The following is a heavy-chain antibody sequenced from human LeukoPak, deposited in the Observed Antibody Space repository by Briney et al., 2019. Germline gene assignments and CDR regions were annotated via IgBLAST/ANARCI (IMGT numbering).Heavy chain of an antibody. CDR1: GLTFSNYA. CDR3: SKDPNGDYVGAFDM. Sequence: GGSLRLSCTASGLTFSNYATTWVRQAAGRGRDGVSSITGSGRGTYYADSVKGRFSVSRDNSQNTVFLHMNSLRADDTALYYCSKDPNGDYVGAFDMWGPGTMVTVSS. J-gene: IGHJ3*02. V-gene: IGHV3-23*01. D-gene: IGHD4-17*01. CDR2: ITGSGRGT.